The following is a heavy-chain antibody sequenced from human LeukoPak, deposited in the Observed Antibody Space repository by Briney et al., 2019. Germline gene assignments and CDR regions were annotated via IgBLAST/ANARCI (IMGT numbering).Heavy chain of an antibody. D-gene: IGHD5-18*01. CDR2: IYYSGST. CDR3: ARHPRGYIYGYLDY. CDR1: GGSISSYY. J-gene: IGHJ4*02. Sequence: SETLSLTCTVSGGSISSYYWSWIRQPPGKGLEWIGYIYYSGSTNYNPSLKSRVTISVNTSKNQFSLKLSSVTAADTAVYYCARHPRGYIYGYLDYWGQGTLVTVSS. V-gene: IGHV4-59*01.